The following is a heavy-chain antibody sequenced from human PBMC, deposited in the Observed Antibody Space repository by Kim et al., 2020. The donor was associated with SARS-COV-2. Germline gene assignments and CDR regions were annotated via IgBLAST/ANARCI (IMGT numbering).Heavy chain of an antibody. J-gene: IGHJ4*02. V-gene: IGHV1-58*01. CDR3: AAGWIQLWLGDHYFDY. D-gene: IGHD5-18*01. Sequence: KFQERVTITRDMSTSTAYMELSSLRSEDTAVYYCAAGWIQLWLGDHYFDYWGQGTLVTVSS.